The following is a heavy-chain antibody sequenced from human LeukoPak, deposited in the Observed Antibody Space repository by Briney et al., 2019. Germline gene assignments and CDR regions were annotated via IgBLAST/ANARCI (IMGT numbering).Heavy chain of an antibody. Sequence: GSLRLSCAASGFTFSSYAMSWVRQAPGKGLEWVSAISGSGGSTYYADSVKGRFTISRDNSKNTLYLQMNSLRAEDTAVYYCAKDRGRRGGYPTGTDYWGQGTLVTVSS. CDR3: AKDRGRRGGYPTGTDY. CDR1: GFTFSSYA. J-gene: IGHJ4*02. V-gene: IGHV3-23*01. D-gene: IGHD3-16*01. CDR2: ISGSGGST.